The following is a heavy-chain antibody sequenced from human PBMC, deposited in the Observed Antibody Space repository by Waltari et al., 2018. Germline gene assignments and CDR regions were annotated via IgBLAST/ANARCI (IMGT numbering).Heavy chain of an antibody. Sequence: EVQLVESGGGLVQPGGSLRLSCAASGFTFNTYWMKWIRQAPGKGMEWGANINPDGSQKCYVDSGKGRFTVSRDNAQNSLYLQMNNLRAEDTAVYYCTTLARGESGDYWGQGTLVTVSS. CDR2: INPDGSQK. D-gene: IGHD3-10*01. V-gene: IGHV3-7*01. CDR1: GFTFNTYW. CDR3: TTLARGESGDY. J-gene: IGHJ4*02.